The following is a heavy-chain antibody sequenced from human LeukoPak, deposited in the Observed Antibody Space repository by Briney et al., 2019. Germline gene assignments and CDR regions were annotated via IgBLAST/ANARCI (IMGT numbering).Heavy chain of an antibody. Sequence: GGSLRLSCAASGFTFSSYGMHWVRQAPGKGLEWVAFIRYDGSNKYYADSVKGRFTISRDNSKNTLYLQMNSLRAEDTAVYYCARDPHGTTGTTGDYWGQGTLVTVSS. CDR1: GFTFSSYG. CDR3: ARDPHGTTGTTGDY. D-gene: IGHD1-1*01. J-gene: IGHJ4*02. CDR2: IRYDGSNK. V-gene: IGHV3-30*02.